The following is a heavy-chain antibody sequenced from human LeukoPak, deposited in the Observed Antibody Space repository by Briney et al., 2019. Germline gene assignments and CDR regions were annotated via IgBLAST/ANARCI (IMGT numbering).Heavy chain of an antibody. CDR1: GGSISSSNYY. Sequence: PSETLSLTCTVSGGSISSSNYYWGWIRQPPGKGLEWIGNIYYSGSTYYNPSFKSRVTISVDTSKNQFSLKLSSVTAADTAVYYCARRSPNVLLWLRDAFDIWGQGTMVTVSS. V-gene: IGHV4-39*01. J-gene: IGHJ3*02. CDR2: IYYSGST. D-gene: IGHD3-10*01. CDR3: ARRSPNVLLWLRDAFDI.